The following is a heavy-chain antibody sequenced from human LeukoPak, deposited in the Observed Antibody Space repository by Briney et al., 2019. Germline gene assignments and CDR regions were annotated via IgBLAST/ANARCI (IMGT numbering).Heavy chain of an antibody. D-gene: IGHD6-19*01. CDR3: ARGRGYSSDRNWFDP. CDR1: GGSISSSSYY. Sequence: PSETLSLTCTVSGGSISSSSYYWGWIRQPPGKGLEWIGSIYYSGSTYYNPSLKSRVTISVDTSKNQFSLKLSSVTAADTAVYYCARGRGYSSDRNWFDPWGQGTLVTVSS. J-gene: IGHJ5*02. CDR2: IYYSGST. V-gene: IGHV4-39*07.